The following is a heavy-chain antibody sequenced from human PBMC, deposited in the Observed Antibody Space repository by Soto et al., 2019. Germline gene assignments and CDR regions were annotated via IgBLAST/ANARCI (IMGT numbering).Heavy chain of an antibody. Sequence: PSETLSLTCTVSGGSISSGIYYWSWIRQNPGKGLEWIGHIYYSGSTYYNPSLKSRVSISVDTSKNQFSLKLTSVTAADTAVYYCARVARGRVVGATPPCFHYWGQGTLVTVSS. V-gene: IGHV4-31*02. J-gene: IGHJ4*02. CDR2: IYYSGST. D-gene: IGHD1-26*01. CDR3: ARVARGRVVGATPPCFHY. CDR1: GGSISSGIYY.